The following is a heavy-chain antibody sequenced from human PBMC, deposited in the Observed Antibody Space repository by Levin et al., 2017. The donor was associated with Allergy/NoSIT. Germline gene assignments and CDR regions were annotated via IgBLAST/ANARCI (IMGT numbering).Heavy chain of an antibody. CDR1: GFTFSSYT. J-gene: IGHJ4*02. Sequence: GESLKISCAGSGFTFSSYTMNWVRQAPGKGLEWVSSISSSSTYIYYTDSVKGRFTISRDNAKNSVHLQMDSLRAEDTALYYCARGLRHGDYFDFWGQGTLVTVSS. D-gene: IGHD4-17*01. CDR2: ISSSSTYI. V-gene: IGHV3-21*01. CDR3: ARGLRHGDYFDF.